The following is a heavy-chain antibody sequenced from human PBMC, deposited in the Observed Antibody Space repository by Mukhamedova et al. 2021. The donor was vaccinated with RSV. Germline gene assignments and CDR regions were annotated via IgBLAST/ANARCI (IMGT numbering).Heavy chain of an antibody. J-gene: IGHJ4*02. Sequence: AEYMGGRFTISRDNSKNTVFLQMNSLRAEDTAVYFCARIPVAGSRGSYFESWGQGTQVTVSS. D-gene: IGHD3-10*01. V-gene: IGHV3-53*01. CDR3: ARIPVAGSRGSYFES.